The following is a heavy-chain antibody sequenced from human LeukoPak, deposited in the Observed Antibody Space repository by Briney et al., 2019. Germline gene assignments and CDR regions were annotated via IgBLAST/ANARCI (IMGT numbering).Heavy chain of an antibody. J-gene: IGHJ5*02. V-gene: IGHV4-59*01. CDR1: GGSISSYY. D-gene: IGHD6-6*01. CDR3: ARKRGIAAPFDP. Sequence: SVTLSLTCTVSGGSISSYYWSWIRQPPGKGLEWIGYIYYSGSTNYNPSLKSRVTISVDTSKNQFSLKLSSVTAADTAVYYCARKRGIAAPFDPWGQGTLVTVSS. CDR2: IYYSGST.